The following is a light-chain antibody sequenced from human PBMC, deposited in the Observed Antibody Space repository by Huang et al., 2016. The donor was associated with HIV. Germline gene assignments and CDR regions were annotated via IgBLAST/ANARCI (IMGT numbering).Light chain of an antibody. CDR1: QSVSSY. J-gene: IGKJ4*01. CDR3: EQRIDWPLT. CDR2: DAS. Sequence: DIVLTQSPATLSLSPGERATLSCRASQSVSSYLAWYQQKPGQAPRLFIYDASNRATAIPPRDGGTRSGTDYALTIRHREREDLAVYYREQRIDWPLTFGGGTQVGIK. V-gene: IGKV3-11*01.